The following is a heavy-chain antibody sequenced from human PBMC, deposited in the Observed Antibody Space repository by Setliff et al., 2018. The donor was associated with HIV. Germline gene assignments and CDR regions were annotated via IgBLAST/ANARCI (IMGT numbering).Heavy chain of an antibody. V-gene: IGHV4-4*07. CDR2: IYSSGTT. CDR1: DGSTSSHY. J-gene: IGHJ4*02. D-gene: IGHD6-13*01. Sequence: SETLSLTCTVSDGSTSSHYWNWFRQPAGKGLEWIGRIYSSGTTIYNPSLKSRVAMSVDTSKNQFSLKLSSVTAADTATYYCARDQGSTWFWDYFDYWGQGTLVTVSS. CDR3: ARDQGSTWFWDYFDY.